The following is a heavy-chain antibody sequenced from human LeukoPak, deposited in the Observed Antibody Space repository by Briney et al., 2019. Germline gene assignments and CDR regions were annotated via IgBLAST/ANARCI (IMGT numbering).Heavy chain of an antibody. CDR3: ARDQGYSSGWYPAPGWFDP. D-gene: IGHD6-19*01. Sequence: GGSLRLSCAASGFTVSGNYMSWVRQAPGKGLEWVSVIYSGGSTYYADSVKGRFTISRDNSKNTLYLQMNSLRAEDTAVYYCARDQGYSSGWYPAPGWFDPWGQGTLLTVSS. V-gene: IGHV3-53*01. CDR1: GFTVSGNY. J-gene: IGHJ5*02. CDR2: IYSGGST.